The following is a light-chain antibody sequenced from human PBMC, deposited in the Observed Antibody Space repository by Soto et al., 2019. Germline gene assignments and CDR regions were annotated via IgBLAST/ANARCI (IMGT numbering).Light chain of an antibody. J-gene: IGKJ1*01. Sequence: DIQMTQSPSTLSASVGDRVTITCRASQSISSWLAWYQQKAGIAPKVLIYRASGLESGVPSRFSGSGSGTEFTLTISSLQPDDFATYYCQQYNSYPWTFGQGTKVEIK. CDR1: QSISSW. CDR3: QQYNSYPWT. CDR2: RAS. V-gene: IGKV1-5*03.